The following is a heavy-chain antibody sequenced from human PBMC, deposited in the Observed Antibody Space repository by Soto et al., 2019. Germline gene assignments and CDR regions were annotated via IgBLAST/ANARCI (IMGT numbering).Heavy chain of an antibody. J-gene: IGHJ4*02. CDR2: IYYSGST. CDR1: GGSISSGDYY. CDR3: ARGGQDAILPGYLDLYYFDY. D-gene: IGHD3-9*01. V-gene: IGHV4-30-4*01. Sequence: PSETLSLTCTVSGGSISSGDYYWSWIRQPPGKGLEWIGYIYYSGSTYYNPSLKSRVTISVDTSKNQFSLKLSSVTAADTAVYYCARGGQDAILPGYLDLYYFDYWGQGTLVTVSS.